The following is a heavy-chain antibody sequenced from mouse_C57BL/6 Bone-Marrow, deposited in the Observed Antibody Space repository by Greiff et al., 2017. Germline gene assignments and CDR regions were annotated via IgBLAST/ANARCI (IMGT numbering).Heavy chain of an antibody. V-gene: IGHV1-64*01. CDR3: ARYYGSSLWYFDV. Sequence: VQLQQPGAELVKPGASVKLSCKASGYTFTSYWMHWVKQRPGQGLEWIGMIHPNSGSTNYNEKFKSKATLTVDKSSSTAYMQLSSLTSEDSAVYYCARYYGSSLWYFDVWGTGTTVTVSS. D-gene: IGHD1-1*01. J-gene: IGHJ1*03. CDR2: IHPNSGST. CDR1: GYTFTSYW.